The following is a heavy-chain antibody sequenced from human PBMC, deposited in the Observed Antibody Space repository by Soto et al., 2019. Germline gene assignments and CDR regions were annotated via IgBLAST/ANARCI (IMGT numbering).Heavy chain of an antibody. CDR1: GGTFSSYT. CDR2: IIPILGIA. Sequence: QVQLVQSGAEVKKPGSSVKVSCKASGGTFSSYTISWVRQAPGQGLEWMGRIIPILGIANYAQKFQGRVTITADKSTSTAYMELSSLRSEDTAVYYCARSRWYSSSWAHWYFDLWGRGSLVTVSS. CDR3: ARSRWYSSSWAHWYFDL. V-gene: IGHV1-69*02. J-gene: IGHJ2*01. D-gene: IGHD6-13*01.